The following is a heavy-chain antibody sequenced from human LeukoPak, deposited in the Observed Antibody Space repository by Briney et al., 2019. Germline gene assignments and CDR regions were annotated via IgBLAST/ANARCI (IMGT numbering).Heavy chain of an antibody. V-gene: IGHV3-9*01. CDR3: AKDTSLLWFGELGH. Sequence: GGSLRLSCAASGLTFDDDAMHWVRQAAGKGLEWVSGISWNSGSIGYAGSVKGRFTISRDNAKHSLYLQMNSLRAEDTALYYCAKDTSLLWFGELGHWGQGTLVTVPS. D-gene: IGHD3-10*01. CDR2: ISWNSGSI. CDR1: GLTFDDDA. J-gene: IGHJ4*02.